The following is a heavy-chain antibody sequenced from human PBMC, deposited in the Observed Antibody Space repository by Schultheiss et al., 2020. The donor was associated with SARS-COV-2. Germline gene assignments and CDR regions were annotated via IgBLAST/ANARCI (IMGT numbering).Heavy chain of an antibody. J-gene: IGHJ4*02. V-gene: IGHV3-23*01. Sequence: GGSLRLSCAASGFTFSDYYMSWIRQAPGKGLEWVSAISGSGGSTYYADSVKGRFTISRDNSKNTLYLQMGSLRAEDMAVYYCARGPDYYDSSGYLFDYWGQGTLVTVSS. CDR3: ARGPDYYDSSGYLFDY. CDR2: ISGSGGST. D-gene: IGHD3-22*01. CDR1: GFTFSDYY.